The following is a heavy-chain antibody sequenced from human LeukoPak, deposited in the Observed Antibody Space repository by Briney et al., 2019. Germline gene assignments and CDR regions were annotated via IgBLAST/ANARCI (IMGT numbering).Heavy chain of an antibody. D-gene: IGHD5-24*01. CDR1: GGSITSYY. V-gene: IGHV4-59*01. CDR2: IYYSGNT. J-gene: IGHJ4*02. Sequence: SETLSLTCTVSGGSITSYYWSWIRQPPGKGLEWIGYIYYSGNTNYNPSLKSRVTISVDTSKNQFSLKLSSVTAADTAVYYCAREDGSTSSFDYWGQGNLVTVSS. CDR3: AREDGSTSSFDY.